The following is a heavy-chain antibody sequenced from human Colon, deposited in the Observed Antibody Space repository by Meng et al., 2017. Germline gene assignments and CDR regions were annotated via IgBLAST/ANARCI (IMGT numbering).Heavy chain of an antibody. CDR3: VRENWKSTVDY. V-gene: IGHV4-31*11. CDR1: GASISTSGFY. D-gene: IGHD1-1*01. J-gene: IGHJ4*02. Sequence: QVQLQQWGAGLLKPSETLSLTCAVSGASISTSGFYWSWIRQHPGKGLEWIGSIYYTGSTYRNPSLKSRLTTSVDASQKQFSLRLTSVTAADTAVYYCVRENWKSTVDYSGQGTLVTVSS. CDR2: IYYTGST.